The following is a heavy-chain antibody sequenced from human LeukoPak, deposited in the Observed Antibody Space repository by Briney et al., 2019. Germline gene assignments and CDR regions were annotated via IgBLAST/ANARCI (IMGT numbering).Heavy chain of an antibody. D-gene: IGHD1-26*01. J-gene: IGHJ4*02. V-gene: IGHV4-39*01. CDR2: IYYSGST. Sequence: PSETLSLTCTVSGGSISSGSYYWGWIRQPPGKGLEWIGSIYYSGSTYYNPSLKSRVTISVDTSKNQFSLKLSSVTAADTAVYYCARRGVYSGSYYNYWGQGTLVTVSS. CDR1: GGSISSGSYY. CDR3: ARRGVYSGSYYNY.